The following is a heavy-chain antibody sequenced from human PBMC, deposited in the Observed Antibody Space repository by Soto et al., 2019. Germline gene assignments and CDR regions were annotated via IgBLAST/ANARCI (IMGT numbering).Heavy chain of an antibody. Sequence: ASVKVSCKASGYTFTSYAMHWVRQAPGQRLEWMGWINAGNGNTKYSQKFQGRVTITRDTSASTAYMELSSLRSEDTAVYYCARESGSSGWYFVYWGQGTLVTVSS. CDR3: ARESGSSGWYFVY. CDR2: INAGNGNT. J-gene: IGHJ4*02. D-gene: IGHD6-19*01. CDR1: GYTFTSYA. V-gene: IGHV1-3*01.